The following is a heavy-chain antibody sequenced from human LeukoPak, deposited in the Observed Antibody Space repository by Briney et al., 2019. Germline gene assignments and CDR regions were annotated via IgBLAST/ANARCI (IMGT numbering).Heavy chain of an antibody. CDR2: MYYGGST. D-gene: IGHD5-24*01. V-gene: IGHV4-59*12. J-gene: IGHJ3*02. CDR3: AREVEEDAFDI. Sequence: SETLSLTCTVSGGSISSYYWSWIRQPPGKRLVWMGYMYYGGSTNYNSSLKSRVTISVDTSKNQFSLKLSSVTAADTAVYYCAREVEEDAFDIWGQGTMVTVSS. CDR1: GGSISSYY.